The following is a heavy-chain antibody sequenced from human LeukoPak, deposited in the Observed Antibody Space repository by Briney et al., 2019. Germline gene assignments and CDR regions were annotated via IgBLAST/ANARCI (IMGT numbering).Heavy chain of an antibody. Sequence: GGALRLSCAASGFTFSSYAMHWVRQAPGKGLEWVAVISYDGSNKYYADSVKGRFTISRDNSKNTLYLQMNSLRAEDTAVYYCARDLLGVSYGMDVWGQGTTVTVSS. CDR2: ISYDGSNK. CDR1: GFTFSSYA. D-gene: IGHD2-15*01. J-gene: IGHJ6*02. CDR3: ARDLLGVSYGMDV. V-gene: IGHV3-30*04.